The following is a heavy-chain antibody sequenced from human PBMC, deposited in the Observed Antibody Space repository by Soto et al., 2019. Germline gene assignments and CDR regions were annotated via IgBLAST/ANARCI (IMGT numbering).Heavy chain of an antibody. CDR3: ARSGGGPYEIVVVV. D-gene: IGHD3-22*01. V-gene: IGHV1-18*01. J-gene: IGHJ4*02. CDR1: GYTFTSYG. CDR2: ISAYNGNT. Sequence: QVQLVQSGAEVKKPGASVKVSCKASGYTFTSYGISWVRQAPGQGLEWMGRISAYNGNTNYGQKLQGRATMTTDSSTSTAYMELRSMRSDDTAVYYCARSGGGPYEIVVVVWGQGTLVTVSS.